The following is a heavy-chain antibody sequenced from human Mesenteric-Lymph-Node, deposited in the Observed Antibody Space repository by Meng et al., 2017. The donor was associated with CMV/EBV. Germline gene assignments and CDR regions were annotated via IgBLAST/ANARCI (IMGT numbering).Heavy chain of an antibody. J-gene: IGHJ4*02. CDR2: ISYDGSNK. CDR3: ARDVRSVFSSTSCFDY. Sequence: GESLKISCAASGFTFSSYAMHWVRQAPGKGLEWVAVISYDGSNKYYADSVKGRFTISRDNSKNTLYLQMNSLRAEDTAVYYCARDVRSVFSSTSCFDYWGQGTLVTVSS. V-gene: IGHV3-30-3*01. D-gene: IGHD2-2*01. CDR1: GFTFSSYA.